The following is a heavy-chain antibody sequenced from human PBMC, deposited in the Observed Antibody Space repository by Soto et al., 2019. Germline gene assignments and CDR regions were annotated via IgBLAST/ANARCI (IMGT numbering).Heavy chain of an antibody. CDR1: GLNFEKCS. Sequence: GGSLRLSCAASGLNFEKCSMNWVRQPPGKGPEWLASISPASTYIRYADSVKGRFTISRDNARNSLSLQMMSLRADDTAMYFCAADTGDIEVVPATTWGQGTLVTVSS. V-gene: IGHV3-21*04. J-gene: IGHJ4*02. CDR2: ISPASTYI. D-gene: IGHD2-15*01. CDR3: AADTGDIEVVPATT.